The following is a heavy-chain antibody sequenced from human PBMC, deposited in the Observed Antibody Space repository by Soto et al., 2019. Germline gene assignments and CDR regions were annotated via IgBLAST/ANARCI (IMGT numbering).Heavy chain of an antibody. V-gene: IGHV3-74*01. CDR3: AVAVAGPTAIGY. CDR2: INSDGSST. Sequence: EVQLVESGGGLVQPGGSLRLSCAASGFTFSSYWMHWVRQAPGKGLVWVSRINSDGSSTSYADSVKGRFTISRDNAKNTLYLKMNCLRAEDTAVYYCAVAVAGPTAIGYWGQGTLVTVSS. CDR1: GFTFSSYW. D-gene: IGHD6-19*01. J-gene: IGHJ4*02.